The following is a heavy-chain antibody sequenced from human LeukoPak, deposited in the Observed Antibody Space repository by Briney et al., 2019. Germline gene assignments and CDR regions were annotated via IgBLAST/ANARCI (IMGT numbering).Heavy chain of an antibody. CDR3: AYGDYSAVGY. V-gene: IGHV4-59*08. CDR2: IYYSGST. D-gene: IGHD4-17*01. CDR1: GDSISSYY. Sequence: ASETLSLTCTVSGDSISSYYWSWIRQPPGKGLEWIGYIYYSGSTKYNPSFKSRITISVDTSKNQFSLKLSSVTAADTAVYYCAYGDYSAVGYWGQGTLVTVSS. J-gene: IGHJ4*02.